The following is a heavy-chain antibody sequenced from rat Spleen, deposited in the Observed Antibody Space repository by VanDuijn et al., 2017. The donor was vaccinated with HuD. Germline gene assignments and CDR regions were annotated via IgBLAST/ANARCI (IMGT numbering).Heavy chain of an antibody. CDR3: ATVGPDWEFGY. CDR2: ISYDGGRI. D-gene: IGHD5-1*01. CDR1: GFTFSDYY. Sequence: EVQLVESDGGLVQPGRSLKLSCAASGFTFSDYYMAWVRQAPTKGLEWVATISYDGGRIFYRDSVKGRFTISRDNAKSSLYLQMDGLRSEDTATYYCATVGPDWEFGYWGQGVMVTVSS. J-gene: IGHJ2*01. V-gene: IGHV5-20*01.